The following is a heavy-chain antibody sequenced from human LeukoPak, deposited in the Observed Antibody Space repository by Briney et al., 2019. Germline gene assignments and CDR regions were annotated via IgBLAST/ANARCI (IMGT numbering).Heavy chain of an antibody. CDR3: AKEEARWEWFDP. CDR2: IDSGGRT. J-gene: IGHJ5*02. CDR1: GFTVNSND. Sequence: GGSLRLSCAASGFTVNSNDMSWVRQAPGKGLEWVSVIDSGGRTFYADSVKGRFTISRDNSKNTLDLQMNSLRVEDTAVYYCAKEEARWEWFDPWGQETLVTVSS. V-gene: IGHV3-66*01. D-gene: IGHD1-26*01.